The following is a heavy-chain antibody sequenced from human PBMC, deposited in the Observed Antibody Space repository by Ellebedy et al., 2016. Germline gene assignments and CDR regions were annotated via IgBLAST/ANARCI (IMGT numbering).Heavy chain of an antibody. CDR1: GFTFSGSA. D-gene: IGHD6-13*01. Sequence: GGSLRLSXAASGFTFSGSAMHWVRQASGKGLELVGRIRSKANSYATAYAASVKGRFTISRDDSKNTAYLQMNSLKTEDTAVYYCTREQQLVLVDYYGMDVWGQGTTVTVSS. J-gene: IGHJ6*02. CDR3: TREQQLVLVDYYGMDV. CDR2: IRSKANSYAT. V-gene: IGHV3-73*01.